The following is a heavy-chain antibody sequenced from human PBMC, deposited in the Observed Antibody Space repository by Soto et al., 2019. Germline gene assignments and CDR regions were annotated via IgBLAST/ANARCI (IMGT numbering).Heavy chain of an antibody. V-gene: IGHV3-30*18. D-gene: IGHD3-10*01. CDR2: ISYDGSNK. J-gene: IGHJ6*02. Sequence: QVQLVESGGGVVQPGRSLRLSCAASGFTFSSYGMHWVRQAPGKGLEWVAVISYDGSNKYYADSVKGRFTISRDNSKNTLYLQMNSLRAEDTAVYYCAKDVARITMVRGRHMDVWGQGTTVTVSS. CDR3: AKDVARITMVRGRHMDV. CDR1: GFTFSSYG.